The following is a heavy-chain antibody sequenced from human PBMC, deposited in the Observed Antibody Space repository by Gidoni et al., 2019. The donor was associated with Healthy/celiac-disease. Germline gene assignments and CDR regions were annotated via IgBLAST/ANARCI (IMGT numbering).Heavy chain of an antibody. D-gene: IGHD3-10*01. CDR2: IYYSGST. J-gene: IGHJ4*02. CDR1: GGSLSSGGYY. V-gene: IGHV4-31*03. CDR3: ARAGDYYGSGSYSFFDY. Sequence: QVQLQESGPGLVKPSQTLSLPCTVSGGSLSSGGYYWSWIRQHPGKGLEWIGYIYYSGSTYYNPSLKSRVTISVDTSKNQFSLKLSSVTAADTAVYYCARAGDYYGSGSYSFFDYWGQGTLVTVSS.